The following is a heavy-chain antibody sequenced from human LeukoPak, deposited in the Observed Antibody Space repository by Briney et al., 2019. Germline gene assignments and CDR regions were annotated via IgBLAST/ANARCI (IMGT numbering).Heavy chain of an antibody. Sequence: GGSLRLSCAASGFTFSSYAMSWVRQAPGKGLEWVSAISGSGGSTYYADSVKGRFTISRDNAKNSLYLQMNSLRAEDTALYHCARAVDPNWYFDLWGRGTLVTVSS. V-gene: IGHV3-23*01. CDR3: ARAVDPNWYFDL. D-gene: IGHD4-23*01. CDR2: ISGSGGST. J-gene: IGHJ2*01. CDR1: GFTFSSYA.